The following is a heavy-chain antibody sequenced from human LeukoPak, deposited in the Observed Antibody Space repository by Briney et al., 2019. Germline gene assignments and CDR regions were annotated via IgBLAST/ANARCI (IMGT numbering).Heavy chain of an antibody. CDR3: PKAMDPSSSLGWIDAFDI. V-gene: IGHV3-9*01. J-gene: IGHJ3*02. D-gene: IGHD5-12*01. CDR2: ISWNSGSI. CDR1: GFIFDDYA. Sequence: GRSLRLSCAAPGFIFDDYAMHWVRQAPGKGLEWVSGISWNSGSIGYADSVKGRFTISRDNAKNSLYLQMNSLRAEDTALYYCPKAMDPSSSLGWIDAFDIWGQGTMATVSS.